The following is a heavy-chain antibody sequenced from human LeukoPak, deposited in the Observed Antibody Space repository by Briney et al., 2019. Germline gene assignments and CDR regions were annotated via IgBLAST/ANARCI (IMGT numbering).Heavy chain of an antibody. CDR1: GFTFSSYG. D-gene: IGHD2-15*01. J-gene: IGHJ6*04. CDR2: IRGRGGSR. Sequence: GGCLRLSCAVAGFTFSSYGMSWGGQAPGKGMEGAAEIRGRGGSRDYADCARSRFTISRDNSKNTLYLQMNSLRAEDTAVYYCAKDRAGGYCSGGSCSRIYYYYGMDVWGKGTTVTVSS. CDR3: AKDRAGGYCSGGSCSRIYYYYGMDV. V-gene: IGHV3-23*01.